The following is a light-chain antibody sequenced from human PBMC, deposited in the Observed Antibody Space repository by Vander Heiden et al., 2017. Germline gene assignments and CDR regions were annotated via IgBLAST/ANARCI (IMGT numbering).Light chain of an antibody. CDR2: GAS. Sequence: EIVLTQSPVTLSLSPGERATLSCRASQSVSSSYLAWYQQKPGQAPRLLIYGASSRATGIPDRFSGSGSGTDFTLTISRLEPEDFAVYYCQQDGSSPLYTFGQGTKLEIK. CDR3: QQDGSSPLYT. V-gene: IGKV3-20*01. J-gene: IGKJ2*01. CDR1: QSVSSSY.